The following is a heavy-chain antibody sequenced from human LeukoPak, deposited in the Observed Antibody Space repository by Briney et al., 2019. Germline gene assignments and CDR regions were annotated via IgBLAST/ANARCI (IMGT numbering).Heavy chain of an antibody. Sequence: GGSLRLSCVASGFTFSSSWMSWVRQAPGRGLEWVSVISGSGSSTYYADSVKGRFTISRDNSMNTLYLQMNSLRAEDTAVYYCAKDRDIVVVPAAGFDYWGQGTLVTVSS. J-gene: IGHJ4*02. CDR3: AKDRDIVVVPAAGFDY. V-gene: IGHV3-23*01. CDR1: GFTFSSSW. D-gene: IGHD2-2*01. CDR2: ISGSGSST.